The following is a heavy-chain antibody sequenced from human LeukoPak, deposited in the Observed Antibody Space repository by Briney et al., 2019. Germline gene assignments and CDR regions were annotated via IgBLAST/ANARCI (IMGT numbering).Heavy chain of an antibody. CDR3: ARVGYSSSHYFDY. J-gene: IGHJ4*02. CDR1: GGSISSYY. Sequence: SETLSLTCTVSGGSISSYYLSWVRQPAGKGLEWIGRIYTSGGTNYNPSLKSRVTMSVDTSTNQFSLKLSSVTAADTVVYYCARVGYSSSHYFDYWGQGTLVTVSS. D-gene: IGHD6-6*01. CDR2: IYTSGGT. V-gene: IGHV4-4*07.